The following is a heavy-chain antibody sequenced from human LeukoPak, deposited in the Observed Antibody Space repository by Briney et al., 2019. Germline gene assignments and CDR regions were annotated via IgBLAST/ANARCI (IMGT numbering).Heavy chain of an antibody. CDR2: INLNSGGT. J-gene: IGHJ1*01. V-gene: IGHV1-2*02. CDR1: GYTFTGYY. Sequence: ASVKVSCKASGYTFTGYYMNRVRQAPGQGLEWMGWINLNSGGTKYIQKFQGRVTMARDTSTSTAYMELSSLRSDDTAVYYCASDNDTRHEHWGQGTLVTVSS. D-gene: IGHD3-22*01. CDR3: ASDNDTRHEH.